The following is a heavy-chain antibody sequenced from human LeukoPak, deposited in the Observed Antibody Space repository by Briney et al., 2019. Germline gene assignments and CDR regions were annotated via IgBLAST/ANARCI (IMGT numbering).Heavy chain of an antibody. J-gene: IGHJ4*02. CDR3: ARGRYSSGWYADYFDY. Sequence: SETLSLTCAVYGGSFSGYYWSCIRQPPGKGLEWIGEINHSGSTNYNPSLKSRVTISVDTSKNQFSLKLSSVTAADTAVYYCARGRYSSGWYADYFDYWGQGTLVTVSS. CDR1: GGSFSGYY. V-gene: IGHV4-34*01. D-gene: IGHD6-19*01. CDR2: INHSGST.